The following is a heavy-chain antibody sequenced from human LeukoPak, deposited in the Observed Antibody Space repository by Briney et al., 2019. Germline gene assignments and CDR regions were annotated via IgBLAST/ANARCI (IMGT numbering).Heavy chain of an antibody. CDR3: ASMLGAHDAFDI. CDR2: INPNSGGT. D-gene: IGHD1-26*01. V-gene: IGHV1-2*06. CDR1: GCTFTGYY. Sequence: GASVKVSCKASGCTFTGYYMHWVRQAPGQGLEWMGRINPNSGGTNYAQKFQGRVTMTRDTSISTAYMELSRLRSDDTAVYYCASMLGAHDAFDIWGQGTMVTVSS. J-gene: IGHJ3*02.